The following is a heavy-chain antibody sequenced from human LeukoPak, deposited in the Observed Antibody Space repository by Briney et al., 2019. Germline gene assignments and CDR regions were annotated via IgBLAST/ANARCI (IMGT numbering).Heavy chain of an antibody. V-gene: IGHV1-18*01. Sequence: GASVKVSCKASGYTFTNYGISWLRQAPGQGLEWVGWISAYNGDTKYLQNLQGRVTMTTDTSTSTAYMELRSLRSDDTAVYYCARDNPYYYLYWGQGTLVTVSS. CDR1: GYTFTNYG. CDR2: ISAYNGDT. D-gene: IGHD3-22*01. J-gene: IGHJ4*02. CDR3: ARDNPYYYLY.